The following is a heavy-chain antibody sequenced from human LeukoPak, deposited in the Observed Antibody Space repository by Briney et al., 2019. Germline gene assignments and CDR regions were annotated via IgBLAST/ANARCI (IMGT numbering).Heavy chain of an antibody. CDR2: ISIGDSDT. V-gene: IGHV5-51*01. D-gene: IGHD1-1*01. J-gene: IGHJ1*01. CDR1: GDNLTSNW. CDR3: ARRARTSLYFQY. Sequence: GESLKISCKSSGDNLTSNWVAWVRQVPGKGLEWMGIISIGDSDTRYSPSFQGQVTLSADKSISTAYLQWSSLKASDSATYFCARRARTSLYFQYWGQGTLVIVSS.